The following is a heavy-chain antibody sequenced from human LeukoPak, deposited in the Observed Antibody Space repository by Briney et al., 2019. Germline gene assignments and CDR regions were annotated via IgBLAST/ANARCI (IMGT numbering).Heavy chain of an antibody. CDR3: ARVRHEGATAYYYYMDV. CDR1: GYTFTSYY. J-gene: IGHJ6*03. Sequence: GASVKVSCKASGYTFTSYYMHWVRQAPGQGLEWMGIINPSGGSTSYAQKFQGRVTTTTDESTNTAYMELSSLRSEDTAVYYCARVRHEGATAYYYYMDVWGKGTTVTVSS. D-gene: IGHD1-26*01. CDR2: INPSGGST. V-gene: IGHV1-46*01.